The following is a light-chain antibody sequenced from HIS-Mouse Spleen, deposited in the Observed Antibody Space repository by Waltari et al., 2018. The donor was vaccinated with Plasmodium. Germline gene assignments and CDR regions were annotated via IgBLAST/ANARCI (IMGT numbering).Light chain of an antibody. J-gene: IGLJ3*02. Sequence: SYELTQPPSVSVSPGQTARITCSGDALPQKYAYWYQQKSGQAPVLVIYEESKRPAGMPERFCGSSSGTMATFTISGAQDEDEADYYCYSTDSSGNHRVFGGGTKLTVL. CDR2: EES. CDR3: YSTDSSGNHRV. V-gene: IGLV3-10*01. CDR1: ALPQKY.